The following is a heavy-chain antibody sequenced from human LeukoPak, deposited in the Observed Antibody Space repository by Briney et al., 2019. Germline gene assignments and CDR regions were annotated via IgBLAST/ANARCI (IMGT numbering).Heavy chain of an antibody. CDR1: GGSISSYY. Sequence: SETLSLTCTVSGGSISSYYWSWIRQPPGKGLEWIGYIYHSGTTNYNPSLKSRATISINTSKNQLSLKMSSVTAADTAVYYCARGYSSSWPYYYYMDVWGKGTTVTVSS. V-gene: IGHV4-59*01. D-gene: IGHD6-13*01. CDR2: IYHSGTT. CDR3: ARGYSSSWPYYYYMDV. J-gene: IGHJ6*03.